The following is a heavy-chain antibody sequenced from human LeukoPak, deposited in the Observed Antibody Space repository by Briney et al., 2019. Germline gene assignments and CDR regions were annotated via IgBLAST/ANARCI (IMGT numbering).Heavy chain of an antibody. CDR1: GYSFTSHY. CDR3: ARDNSIHERGWCFDP. CDR2: INPRGTST. J-gene: IGHJ5*02. D-gene: IGHD2-8*02. V-gene: IGHV1-46*01. Sequence: ASVKVSCKASGYSFTSHYMHWVRQAPGQGLEWMGLINPRGTSTIYAEKFQGRIIMTRDMSTTTDYMELSSLKSDDTAVYYCARDNSIHERGWCFDPWGQGTLVTVSS.